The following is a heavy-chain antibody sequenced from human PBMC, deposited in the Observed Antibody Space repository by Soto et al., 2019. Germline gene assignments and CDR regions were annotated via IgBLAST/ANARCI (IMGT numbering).Heavy chain of an antibody. Sequence: PGVSLRLSCAGCRSNPTTTPLSWVRQPPGKGLEWVTTISGTASRTFYVDAVKGRFFITKENSKNTVTLQMNNLTLDDTAVYYCATSFRYFDNWGHGTRVTVAA. CDR3: ATSFRYFDN. J-gene: IGHJ4*01. V-gene: IGHV3-23*01. CDR2: ISGTASRT. D-gene: IGHD3-9*01. CDR1: RSNPTTTP.